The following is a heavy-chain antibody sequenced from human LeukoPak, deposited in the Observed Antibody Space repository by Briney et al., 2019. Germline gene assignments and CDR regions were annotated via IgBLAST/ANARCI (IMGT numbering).Heavy chain of an antibody. CDR2: ISSSGTTI. Sequence: PGGYLRLYCAASGFTFSSYEMNRVRQAPGQGLEWVSYISSSGTTIYYADSGKGPLTISGDNTKNSLYLQMNSLRAEDTAVYYCASDSSSSDTPAYYYGMDVWGQGTTVTVSS. CDR1: GFTFSSYE. CDR3: ASDSSSSDTPAYYYGMDV. D-gene: IGHD6-13*01. J-gene: IGHJ6*02. V-gene: IGHV3-48*03.